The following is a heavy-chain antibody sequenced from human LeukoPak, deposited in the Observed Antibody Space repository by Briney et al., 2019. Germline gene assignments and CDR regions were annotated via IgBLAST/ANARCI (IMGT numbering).Heavy chain of an antibody. J-gene: IGHJ5*02. D-gene: IGHD1-14*01. CDR1: EFTFSNYA. V-gene: IGHV3-23*01. CDR3: AKGSGINHYHWIDP. Sequence: GGSLRLSCAASEFTFSNYATNWVRQAPGKGLEWVSGISGGGGSTYYADSVKGRFTISRDNSKNTLYLQMDSLRAEDTALYYCAKGSGINHYHWIDPWGQGTLATVSS. CDR2: ISGGGGST.